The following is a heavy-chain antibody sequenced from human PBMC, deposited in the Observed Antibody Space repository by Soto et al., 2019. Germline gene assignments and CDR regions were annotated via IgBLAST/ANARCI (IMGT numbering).Heavy chain of an antibody. V-gene: IGHV1-2*02. CDR3: ARRSSGWADY. CDR1: GYTFSDYY. D-gene: IGHD6-19*01. CDR2: INPNSGGT. J-gene: IGHJ4*02. Sequence: QVQMVQSGAEVKKPGASVKVSCKASGYTFSDYYIHWVRQAPGQGLEWMGWINPNSGGTNFAQKFQGMVTMTTDTSISTAYMELTSLTSDDTAIYYCARRSSGWADYWGQGTLVTVAS.